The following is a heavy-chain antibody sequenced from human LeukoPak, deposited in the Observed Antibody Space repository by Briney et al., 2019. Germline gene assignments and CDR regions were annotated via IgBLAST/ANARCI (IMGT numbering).Heavy chain of an antibody. Sequence: SETLSLTCTVSGGSISSYYWNWTRQPAGKGLEWIGRIYTSGSTNYNPSLKSRVTMSVDTSKNQFSLRLSSVTAADTAVYYCARDLSVAGTKEKYDWYFDLLGRGTLVTVSS. CDR2: IYTSGST. CDR3: ARDLSVAGTKEKYDWYFDL. J-gene: IGHJ2*01. D-gene: IGHD6-19*01. CDR1: GGSISSYY. V-gene: IGHV4-4*07.